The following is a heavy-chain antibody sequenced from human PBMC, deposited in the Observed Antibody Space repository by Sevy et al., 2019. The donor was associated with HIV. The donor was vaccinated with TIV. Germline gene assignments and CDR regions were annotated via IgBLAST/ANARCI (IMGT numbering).Heavy chain of an antibody. V-gene: IGHV4-4*07. CDR1: GGSISSYY. CDR3: ARMAAAGIQFDP. J-gene: IGHJ5*02. CDR2: IYTSGST. D-gene: IGHD6-13*01. Sequence: SETLSLTCTVSGGSISSYYWSWIRQPAGKGLEWIGRIYTSGSTNYNPALKSRVTMSVDTSKNQFSLKLSSVTAADTAVYYCARMAAAGIQFDPWGQGTLVTVSS.